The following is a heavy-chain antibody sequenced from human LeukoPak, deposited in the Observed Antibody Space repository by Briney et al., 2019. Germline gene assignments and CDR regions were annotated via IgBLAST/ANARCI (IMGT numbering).Heavy chain of an antibody. J-gene: IGHJ4*02. Sequence: GGSLRLSCAASGFTVITIDTTWVRQAPGKGLEWVSVLYSDGNTKYADSVQGRFTISRDNSKNTLYLEMNSLSRDDTAVYYCARGVEPLAANTLAYWGQGTLVTVSS. V-gene: IGHV3-53*01. D-gene: IGHD3-16*01. CDR3: ARGVEPLAANTLAY. CDR1: GFTVITID. CDR2: LYSDGNT.